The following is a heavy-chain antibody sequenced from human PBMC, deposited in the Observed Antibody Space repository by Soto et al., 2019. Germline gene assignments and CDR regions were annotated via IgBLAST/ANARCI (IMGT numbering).Heavy chain of an antibody. CDR1: GGSLSGYY. CDR2: INHSGST. J-gene: IGHJ4*02. CDR3: ARGDFAWEPSTDY. D-gene: IGHD3-3*01. V-gene: IGHV4-34*01. Sequence: SETLSLTCAVYGGSLSGYYLSWIRQPPGKGLEWIGEINHSGSTNYSPSLKSRVTILVDTSKNQFSLQLSSVTAADTAMYYCARGDFAWEPSTDYWGQGTLVTV.